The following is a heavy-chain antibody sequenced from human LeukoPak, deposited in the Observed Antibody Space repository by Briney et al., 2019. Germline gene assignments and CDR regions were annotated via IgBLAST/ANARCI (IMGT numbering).Heavy chain of an antibody. CDR3: AREPPMGFGASFDY. J-gene: IGHJ4*02. D-gene: IGHD3-10*01. CDR2: ISSSGSTI. V-gene: IGHV3-48*03. CDR1: GFTFSSYE. Sequence: GESLRLSCAASGFTFSSYEMNWVRQAPGKGLEWVSYISSSGSTIYYADSVKGRFTISRDNAKNSLYLQMNSLRAEDTAVYYCAREPPMGFGASFDYWGQGTLVTVSS.